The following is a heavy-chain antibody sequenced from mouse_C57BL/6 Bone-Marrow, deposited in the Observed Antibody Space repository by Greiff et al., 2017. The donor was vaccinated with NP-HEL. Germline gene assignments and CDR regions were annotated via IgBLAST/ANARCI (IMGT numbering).Heavy chain of an antibody. CDR1: GNTFTSYW. Sequence: QVQLQQPGAELVKPGASVKLSCKASGNTFTSYWMHWVKQRPGQGLEWIGMIHPNSGSINYNEKFKSKATLTVDKSSSTAYMQLSSLTSEDSAVYYCAREENWGFAYWGQGTLVTVSA. J-gene: IGHJ3*01. CDR2: IHPNSGSI. D-gene: IGHD4-1*01. V-gene: IGHV1-64*01. CDR3: AREENWGFAY.